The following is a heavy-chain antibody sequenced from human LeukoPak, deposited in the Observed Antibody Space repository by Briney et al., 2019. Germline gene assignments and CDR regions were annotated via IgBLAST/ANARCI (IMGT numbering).Heavy chain of an antibody. CDR3: ARDHRGDTAMVTLDY. J-gene: IGHJ4*02. D-gene: IGHD5-18*01. CDR1: GYTFTGYY. Sequence: ASVKVSCKASGYTFTGYYMHWVRQAPGQGLEWMGIINPSGGSTSYAQKFQGRVTMTRDTSTSTVYMELSSLRSEDTAVYYCARDHRGDTAMVTLDYWGQGTLVTVSS. CDR2: INPSGGST. V-gene: IGHV1-46*01.